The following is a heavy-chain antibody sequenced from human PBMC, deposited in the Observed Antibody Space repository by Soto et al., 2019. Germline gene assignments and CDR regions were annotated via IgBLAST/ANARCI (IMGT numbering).Heavy chain of an antibody. Sequence: ASVKVSCKASGYTFTSYAMHWVRQAPGQRLEWMGWINAGNGNTKYSQKFQGRVTITRDTSASTAYMELSSLRSEDTAVYYCARDLLYYDILTGYYGLTNWFDPWGQGTLVTVSS. CDR2: INAGNGNT. CDR3: ARDLLYYDILTGYYGLTNWFDP. CDR1: GYTFTSYA. J-gene: IGHJ5*02. V-gene: IGHV1-3*01. D-gene: IGHD3-9*01.